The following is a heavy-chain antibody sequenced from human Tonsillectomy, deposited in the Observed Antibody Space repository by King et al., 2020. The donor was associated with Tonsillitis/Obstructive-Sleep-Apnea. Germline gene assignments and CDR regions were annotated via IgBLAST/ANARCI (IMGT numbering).Heavy chain of an antibody. CDR3: ARDRGPSGIAAAGTGDDAFDI. CDR1: GFTVSSNY. CDR2: IYSGGST. J-gene: IGHJ3*02. Sequence: VQLVESGGGLVQPGGSLRLSCAASGFTVSSNYMSWVRQAPGKGLEWVSVIYSGGSTYYADSVKGRFTISRDNSKNTLYLQMNSLRAEDTAVYYCARDRGPSGIAAAGTGDDAFDIWGQGTMVTVSS. D-gene: IGHD6-13*01. V-gene: IGHV3-66*01.